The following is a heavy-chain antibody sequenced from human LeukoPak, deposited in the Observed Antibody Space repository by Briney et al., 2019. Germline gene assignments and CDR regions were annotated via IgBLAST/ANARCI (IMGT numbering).Heavy chain of an antibody. J-gene: IGHJ1*01. D-gene: IGHD2-21*02. CDR3: ARESGDPASFQY. V-gene: IGHV4-59*01. CDR1: GGSISTYF. Sequence: SETLSLTCTVSGGSISTYFWSWIRQPPGKGLEWIGYIYNIGNTNYNPSLRSRVTISVDTSKNQFSLKLTSVTAADTAVYYCARESGDPASFQYWGQGTLVTVSS. CDR2: IYNIGNT.